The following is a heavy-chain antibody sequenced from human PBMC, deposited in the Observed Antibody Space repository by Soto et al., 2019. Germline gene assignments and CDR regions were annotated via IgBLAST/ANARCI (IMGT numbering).Heavy chain of an antibody. J-gene: IGHJ4*02. V-gene: IGHV4-34*01. CDR3: ASLRFSY. D-gene: IGHD3-3*01. CDR1: GGSFSDFY. CDR2: ANDRGIT. Sequence: SETLSLTCGVYGGSFSDFYWSWIRQSPGKGLEWIGEANDRGITNYNPSLKSRVTMSLDTSKGQVYLKLTSVTAEDTAVYYCASLRFSYWGQGTLVTVSS.